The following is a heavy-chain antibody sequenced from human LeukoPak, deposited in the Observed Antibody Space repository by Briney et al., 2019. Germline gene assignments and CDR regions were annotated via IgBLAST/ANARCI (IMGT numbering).Heavy chain of an antibody. V-gene: IGHV3-30*02. CDR1: GFTFATYG. D-gene: IGHD6-19*01. CDR2: IQNDEIDK. CDR3: ARERSSGWGYFDY. Sequence: GGSLRLSCAASGFTFATYGMHWVRLAPGKGLEWVAFIQNDEIDKFYADSVRGRFTISRDNSKNTLYLQMNSLRAEDTAVYYCARERSSGWGYFDYWGQGTLVTVSS. J-gene: IGHJ4*02.